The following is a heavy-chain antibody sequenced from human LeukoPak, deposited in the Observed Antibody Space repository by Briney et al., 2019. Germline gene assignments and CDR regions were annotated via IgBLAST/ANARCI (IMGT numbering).Heavy chain of an antibody. D-gene: IGHD1-26*01. CDR3: ARKPLLRSFDI. CDR2: IYSGGST. J-gene: IGHJ3*02. Sequence: GGSLRLSCAASGFTVSSNYMSWVRQAPGKGLEWVSVIYSGGSTYYADSVKGRFTISRDNSKNTLYLQMNSLRAEDTAVYYCARKPLLRSFDIWGQGTMVTVSS. CDR1: GFTVSSNY. V-gene: IGHV3-53*01.